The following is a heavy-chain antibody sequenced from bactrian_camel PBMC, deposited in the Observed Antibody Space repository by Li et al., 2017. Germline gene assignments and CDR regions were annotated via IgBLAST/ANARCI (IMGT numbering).Heavy chain of an antibody. Sequence: HVQLVESGGGSVQAGGSLNLSCAASGYTYTAISMAWFRQAPGKEREGVARITTDDFTNYIDSVKGRFTLSKDKAKDTVYLQMNNLQSEDSAVYYCAAEGSLSTTLGGVRSCAESFYAMDYWGKGTQVTVS. J-gene: IGHJ7*01. CDR2: ITTDDFT. D-gene: IGHD1*01. V-gene: IGHV3S53*01. CDR1: GYTYTAIS.